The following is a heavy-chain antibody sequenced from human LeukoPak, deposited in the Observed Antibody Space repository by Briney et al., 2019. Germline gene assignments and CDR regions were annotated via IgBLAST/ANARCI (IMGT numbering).Heavy chain of an antibody. CDR2: ISGRSDDE. V-gene: IGHV1-18*01. CDR3: ARDWDGRSDCFDP. D-gene: IGHD1-26*01. J-gene: IGHJ5*02. Sequence: GYISGRSDDENYGQNFQGRLTMTTDAATSTAYMELGSLTSDDTAVYYCARDWDGRSDCFDPWGQGTLVIVSS.